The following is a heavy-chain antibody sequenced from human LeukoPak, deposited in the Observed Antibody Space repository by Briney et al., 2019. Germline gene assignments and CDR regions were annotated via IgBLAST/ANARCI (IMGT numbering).Heavy chain of an antibody. CDR3: AKDRGDGYNED. D-gene: IGHD5-24*01. J-gene: IGHJ4*02. Sequence: GRSLRLSCAASGFTFDDYAMHWVRQAPGKGLEWVSGISWNSGSIGYADSVKGRFTISRDNSKNTLYLQMNSLRAEDTAVYYCAKDRGDGYNEDWGQGTLVTVSS. CDR1: GFTFDDYA. CDR2: ISWNSGSI. V-gene: IGHV3-9*01.